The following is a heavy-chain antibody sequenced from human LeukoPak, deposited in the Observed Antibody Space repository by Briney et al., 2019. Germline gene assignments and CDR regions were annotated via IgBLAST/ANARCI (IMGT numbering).Heavy chain of an antibody. J-gene: IGHJ1*01. CDR3: AREGYCSGGSCISPSFQH. V-gene: IGHV1-2*02. CDR2: INPNSGGT. D-gene: IGHD2-15*01. Sequence: ASVKVSCKASGYTFTGYYMRWVRQAPGQGLEWMGWINPNSGGTNYAQKFQGRVTMTRDTSISTAYMEVSRLRSDDTAVYYCAREGYCSGGSCISPSFQHWGQGTLVTVSS. CDR1: GYTFTGYY.